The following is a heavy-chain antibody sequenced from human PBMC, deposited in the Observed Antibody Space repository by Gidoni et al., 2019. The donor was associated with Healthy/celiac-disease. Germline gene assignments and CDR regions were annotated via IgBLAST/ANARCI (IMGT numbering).Heavy chain of an antibody. CDR1: GGPFSSYA. D-gene: IGHD2-21*02. Sequence: QVQLVQSGAEVKKPGSSVKVSCKASGGPFSSYAISWVRQAPGQGLEWMGGIIPIFGTANYEQKFQGRVTITADESTSTAYMELSSLRSEDTAVYYCARMGAYCGGDCYFDYWGQGTLVTVSS. CDR3: ARMGAYCGGDCYFDY. V-gene: IGHV1-69*01. CDR2: IIPIFGTA. J-gene: IGHJ4*02.